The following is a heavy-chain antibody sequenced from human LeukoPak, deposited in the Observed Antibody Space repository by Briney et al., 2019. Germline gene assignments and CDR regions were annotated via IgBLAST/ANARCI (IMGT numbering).Heavy chain of an antibody. D-gene: IGHD3-22*01. CDR1: GGSISSGSYY. Sequence: PSETLSLTCTVSGGSISSGSYYWSWIRQPPGKGLEWIGYIYSGGSTNHNPSLKSRVTISVDTSKNQFSLKLSSVTAADTAVYFCTREVVVTYYFDYWGQGTLVTVSS. V-gene: IGHV4-61*01. J-gene: IGHJ4*02. CDR3: TREVVVTYYFDY. CDR2: IYSGGST.